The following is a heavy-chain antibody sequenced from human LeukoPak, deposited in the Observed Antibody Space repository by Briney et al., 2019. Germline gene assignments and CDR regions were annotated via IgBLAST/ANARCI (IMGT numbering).Heavy chain of an antibody. Sequence: PSETLSLTCTVSGGSISSYYWSWIRQPPGKGLEWVSVIYSGGSTYYADSVKGRFTISRDNSKNTLYLQMNSLRAEDTAVYYCARSPPGYYYDSNFDYWGQGTLVTVSS. CDR3: ARSPPGYYYDSNFDY. D-gene: IGHD3-22*01. J-gene: IGHJ4*02. CDR1: GGSISSYY. V-gene: IGHV3-66*01. CDR2: IYSGGST.